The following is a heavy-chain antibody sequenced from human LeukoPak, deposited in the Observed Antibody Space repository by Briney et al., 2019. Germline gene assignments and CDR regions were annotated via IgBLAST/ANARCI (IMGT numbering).Heavy chain of an antibody. CDR2: INAGNGNT. CDR1: GYTFTSYA. Sequence: ASVKVSCKASGYTFTSYAMHWVRQAPGQRLEWMGWINAGNGNTEYSQRFQGRVTITRDTSASTAYMELSSLRSEDTAVYYCARVRIDSSDYFDYWGQGTLVTVSS. CDR3: ARVRIDSSDYFDY. D-gene: IGHD3-22*01. J-gene: IGHJ4*02. V-gene: IGHV1-3*01.